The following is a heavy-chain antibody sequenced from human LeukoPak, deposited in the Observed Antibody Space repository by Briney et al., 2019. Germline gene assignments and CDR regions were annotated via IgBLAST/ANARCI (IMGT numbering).Heavy chain of an antibody. CDR3: ARGQLRLRHRGFDP. Sequence: ASVKVSCKASGYTFTSYYMHWVRQAPGQGLEWMGIINPSGGSTSYAQKFQGRVTITRNTSISTAYMELSSLRSDDTAVYYCARGQLRLRHRGFDPWGQGTLVTVSS. J-gene: IGHJ5*02. CDR1: GYTFTSYY. V-gene: IGHV1-46*01. D-gene: IGHD4-17*01. CDR2: INPSGGST.